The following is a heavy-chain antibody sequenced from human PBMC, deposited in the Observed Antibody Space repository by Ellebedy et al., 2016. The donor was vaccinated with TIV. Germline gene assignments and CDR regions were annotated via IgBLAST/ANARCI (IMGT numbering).Heavy chain of an antibody. CDR2: ISSDGSDK. J-gene: IGHJ6*02. V-gene: IGHV3-30*18. Sequence: GGSLRLXCAASGFIFSSYGMHWVRQAPGKGLEWVAVISSDGSDKYYADSVKGRFTISRDNSKNTLYLQMNSLRAEDTAVYYCAKGVYDSSLSGLDVWGQGTTVTVSS. CDR3: AKGVYDSSLSGLDV. D-gene: IGHD3-22*01. CDR1: GFIFSSYG.